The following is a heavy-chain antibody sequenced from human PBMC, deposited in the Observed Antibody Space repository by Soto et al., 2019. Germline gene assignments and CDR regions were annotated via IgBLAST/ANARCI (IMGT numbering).Heavy chain of an antibody. Sequence: GDSVKVSCKASGYTFTGCYMHWVLQAPGQGLEWMGWINPNSGGTNYAQKFQGRVTMTRDTSISMAYMELSRLRSDDTAVYYCARGGLYNWNDDWFDPWGQGTLVTVSS. D-gene: IGHD1-1*01. CDR3: ARGGLYNWNDDWFDP. CDR1: GYTFTGCY. J-gene: IGHJ5*02. CDR2: INPNSGGT. V-gene: IGHV1-2*02.